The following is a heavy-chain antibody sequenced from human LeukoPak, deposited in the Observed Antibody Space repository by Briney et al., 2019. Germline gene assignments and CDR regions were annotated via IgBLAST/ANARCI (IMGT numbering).Heavy chain of an antibody. D-gene: IGHD3-22*01. CDR3: AKEGDYYDSSGYFDY. V-gene: IGHV3-23*01. Sequence: GGSLRLSCAASGFTFSSYGMSWVRQAPGKGLQWVSAISGSGGSTYYADSVKGRFTISRDKSKNTLYLQMNSLRAEDTAVYYCAKEGDYYDSSGYFDYWGQGTLVTVSS. CDR1: GFTFSSYG. CDR2: ISGSGGST. J-gene: IGHJ4*02.